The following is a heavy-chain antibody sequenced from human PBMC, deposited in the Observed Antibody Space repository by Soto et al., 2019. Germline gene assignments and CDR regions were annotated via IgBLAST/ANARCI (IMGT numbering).Heavy chain of an antibody. CDR1: GFTFSSYG. CDR2: IWYDGSNK. CDR3: ARDSGAARPENLFDY. J-gene: IGHJ4*02. Sequence: PGGSLRLSCAASGFTFSSYGMHWVRQAPGKGLEWVAVIWYDGSNKYYADSVKGRFTISRDNSKNTLYLQMNSLRAEDTAVYYCARDSGAARPENLFDYRGQGTLVTVSS. V-gene: IGHV3-33*01. D-gene: IGHD6-6*01.